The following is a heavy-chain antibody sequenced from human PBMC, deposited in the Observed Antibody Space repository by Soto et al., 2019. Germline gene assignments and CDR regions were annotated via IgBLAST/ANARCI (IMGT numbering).Heavy chain of an antibody. V-gene: IGHV4-34*01. CDR2: INHSGST. CDR3: ARDKITGLFDY. CDR1: GVSFSGYY. J-gene: IGHJ4*02. Sequence: SETLCLTCAVYGVSFSGYYWTWIRQPTGTGLEWIGEINHSGSTNYNPSLKSRVTISVDTSKNQFSLKLTSVTAADTAVYYCARDKITGLFDYWGQGTLVTVSS. D-gene: IGHD2-8*02.